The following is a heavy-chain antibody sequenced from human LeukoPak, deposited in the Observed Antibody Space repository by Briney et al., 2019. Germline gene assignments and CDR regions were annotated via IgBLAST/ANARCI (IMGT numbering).Heavy chain of an antibody. V-gene: IGHV3-23*02. CDR1: GVTFCGYA. CDR3: AKEKGYWSPVITMLVVVTQSPV. CDR2: IFVRGGGT. Sequence: GTPRLSCAASGVTFCGYATSGGPDRPGEGLWCGSAIFVRGGGTYCGGCVKGRFAISGDNFKDTLYLQMNSLRAEDAAVYYCAKEKGYWSPVITMLVVVTQSPVWGQGTLVTVSS. J-gene: IGHJ4*02. D-gene: IGHD3-22*01.